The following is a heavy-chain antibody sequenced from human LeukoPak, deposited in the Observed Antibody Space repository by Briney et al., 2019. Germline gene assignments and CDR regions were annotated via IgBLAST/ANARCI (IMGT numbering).Heavy chain of an antibody. CDR3: AKKWIFGVVIKGLIDY. D-gene: IGHD3-3*01. Sequence: SGGSLRLSCAAAGFTLGSYAMSWVRQAPGKGLEWVSAISGSGGSTYYADSVKGRFTISRDNSKNTLYLQMNSLRAEDTAVYYCAKKWIFGVVIKGLIDYWGQGTLVTVSS. V-gene: IGHV3-23*01. CDR1: GFTLGSYA. J-gene: IGHJ4*02. CDR2: ISGSGGST.